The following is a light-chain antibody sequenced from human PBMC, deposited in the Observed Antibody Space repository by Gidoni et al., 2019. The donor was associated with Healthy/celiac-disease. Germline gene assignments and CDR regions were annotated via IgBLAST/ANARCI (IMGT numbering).Light chain of an antibody. J-gene: IGKJ3*01. V-gene: IGKV3-20*01. Sequence: EIVLTHSPRTLSLSPGERATLSCRASQSVSSSYLAWYQQKPGQAPRLLIYGASSRATGIPDRFSGSGSGTDFTLTISRLEPEDFAVYYCQQYGSSPRFTFGPGTKVEIK. CDR2: GAS. CDR3: QQYGSSPRFT. CDR1: QSVSSSY.